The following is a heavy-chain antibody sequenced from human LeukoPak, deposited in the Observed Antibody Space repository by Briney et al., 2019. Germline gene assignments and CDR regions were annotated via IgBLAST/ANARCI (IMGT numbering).Heavy chain of an antibody. Sequence: GGSLRLSCAASGFTVSTNYMNWVRQAPGKGLEWVSVVYYDGSTYYADSVKGRFTISRDNSKNTLYPQMNSLRAEDTAVYYCARDGSGTVWGQGTTVTVSS. CDR1: GFTVSTNY. CDR3: ARDGSGTV. CDR2: VYYDGST. J-gene: IGHJ6*02. V-gene: IGHV3-53*05. D-gene: IGHD3-10*01.